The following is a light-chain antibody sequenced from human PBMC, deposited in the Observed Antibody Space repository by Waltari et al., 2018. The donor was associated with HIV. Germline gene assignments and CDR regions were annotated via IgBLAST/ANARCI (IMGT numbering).Light chain of an antibody. CDR1: KLGDKY. Sequence: SYELTQPPSVSVSPGQTASITCSGDKLGDKYACWYQQKPGQSPVLVIYHDIQRPSGIPGRVSGSNSGNTATLTISGTQAMDEADYYCQAWDSSTVVFGGGTKLTVL. J-gene: IGLJ2*01. V-gene: IGLV3-1*01. CDR3: QAWDSSTVV. CDR2: HDI.